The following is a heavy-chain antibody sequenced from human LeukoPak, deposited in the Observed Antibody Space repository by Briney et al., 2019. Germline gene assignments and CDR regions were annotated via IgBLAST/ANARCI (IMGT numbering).Heavy chain of an antibody. CDR3: ARLLPGYYYYMDV. V-gene: IGHV4-59*01. D-gene: IGHD2-15*01. CDR1: GGSISSYY. Sequence: SETLSLTCTVSGGSISSYYWSWIRQPPGKGLEWVGYVYYSGSTNYNPSLKSRVTIAVATSTNQFSLKLSSVTAADTAVYYCARLLPGYYYYMDVWGKGTTVTVSS. J-gene: IGHJ6*03. CDR2: VYYSGST.